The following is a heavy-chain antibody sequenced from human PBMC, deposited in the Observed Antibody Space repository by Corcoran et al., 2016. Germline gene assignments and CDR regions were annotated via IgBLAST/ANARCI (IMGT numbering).Heavy chain of an antibody. CDR2: IYSGGST. CDR1: WVTVSSNY. V-gene: IGHV3-53*01. J-gene: IGHJ6*02. D-gene: IGHD2-2*01. Sequence: EVQLVESGGGLSQPGGSLRLSCAASWVTVSSNYMSWVRQTPGKGLEWVSVIYSGGSTYYADSVKGRFNISRDNSKNTLYLQMNSLRAGDTAVYYCARWFFCSSTSCYYYGMDVWGQGTTVTVSS. CDR3: ARWFFCSSTSCYYYGMDV.